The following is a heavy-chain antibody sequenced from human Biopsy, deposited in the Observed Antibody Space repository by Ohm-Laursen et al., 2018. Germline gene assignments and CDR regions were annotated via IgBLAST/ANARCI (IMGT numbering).Heavy chain of an antibody. J-gene: IGHJ4*02. V-gene: IGHV3-43*02. CDR1: GFTFDDYA. CDR2: IIYLDGNT. CDR3: VRGRAY. Sequence: SLRLSCAASGFTFDDYALHWVRQAPGKGLEWVSIIYLDGNTYYTDSVKGRFTISRDNSKNALYLQMNSLRPADTAKYYCVRGRAYWGQGTLVTVSS.